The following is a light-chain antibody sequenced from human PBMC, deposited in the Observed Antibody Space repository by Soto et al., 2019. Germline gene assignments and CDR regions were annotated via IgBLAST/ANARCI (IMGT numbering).Light chain of an antibody. CDR2: EGN. V-gene: IGLV2-23*01. J-gene: IGLJ1*01. CDR1: SSVVGTYNL. Sequence: QSVLTQPASVSGSPGQSITISCTGTSSVVGTYNLVSWYQQHPGDAPRLMIYEGNKRPSGVSNRFSGSKSGITASLTISGLQAEDEGDFYCCIYAGGGIYVFGTGTKVTVL. CDR3: CIYAGGGIYV.